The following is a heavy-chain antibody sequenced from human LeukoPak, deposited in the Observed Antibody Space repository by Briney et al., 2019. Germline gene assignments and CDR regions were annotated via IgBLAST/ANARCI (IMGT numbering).Heavy chain of an antibody. CDR1: GYTFTGYY. J-gene: IGHJ5*02. V-gene: IGHV1-2*06. CDR3: ARQKPIAAAGTYGRLVWFDP. D-gene: IGHD6-13*01. Sequence: VASVKVSCKASGYTFTGYYMHWVRQAPGQGLEWMGRINPNSGGTNYAQKFQGRVTMTRDTSISTAYVELSRLRSDDTAVYYCARQKPIAAAGTYGRLVWFDPWGQGTLVTVSS. CDR2: INPNSGGT.